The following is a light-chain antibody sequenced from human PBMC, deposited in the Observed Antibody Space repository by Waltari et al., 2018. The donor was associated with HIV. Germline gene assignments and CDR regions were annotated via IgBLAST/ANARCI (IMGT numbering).Light chain of an antibody. CDR2: DVI. CDR1: SSDVGGHNS. CDR3: SSYTANSRI. Sequence: QSALTQPASVSGSLGQSITISCTGTSSDVGGHNSVSWYQQHPGKAPKLLISDVINRPSGVSNRFSGSKSGNPASLTISGLQAEDEADYYCSSYTANSRIFGGGTRLTVL. V-gene: IGLV2-14*03. J-gene: IGLJ2*01.